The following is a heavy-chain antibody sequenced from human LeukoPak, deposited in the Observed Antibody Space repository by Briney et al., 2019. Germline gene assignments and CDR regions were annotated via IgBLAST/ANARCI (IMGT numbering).Heavy chain of an antibody. CDR3: ARDDCSGGACFGYFDS. D-gene: IGHD2-15*01. V-gene: IGHV4-30-2*01. CDR2: MYHSGST. Sequence: SETLSLTCTVSGGSISSGGYYWSWIRQPPGKGLEWIGYMYHSGSTYYNPSLKSRVTISIDRSKNQFSLQLSSLTAADTAVYYCARDDCSGGACFGYFDSWGQGTLVTVSS. CDR1: GGSISSGGYY. J-gene: IGHJ4*02.